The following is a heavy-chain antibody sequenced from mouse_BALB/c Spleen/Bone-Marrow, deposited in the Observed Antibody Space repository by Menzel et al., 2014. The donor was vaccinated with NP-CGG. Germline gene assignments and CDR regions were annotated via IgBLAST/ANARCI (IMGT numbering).Heavy chain of an antibody. Sequence: DVKLVESVGGLVQPGGSLKLSCATSGFTFSDYYMYWVRQTPEKRLEWVAYISNGGGSTYYPDTVKGRFTISRDNAKNTLYLQMSRLKSEDTAMYYCARHRYFDYWGQGTTLTVSS. CDR1: GFTFSDYY. CDR2: ISNGGGST. J-gene: IGHJ2*01. V-gene: IGHV5-12*02. CDR3: ARHRYFDY.